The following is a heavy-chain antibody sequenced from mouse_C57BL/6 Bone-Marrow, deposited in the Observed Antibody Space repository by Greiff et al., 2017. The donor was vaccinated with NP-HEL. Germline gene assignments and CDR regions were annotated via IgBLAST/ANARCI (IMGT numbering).Heavy chain of an antibody. CDR1: GYTFTSYG. CDR3: ARGPYYYGSSYVDWYFDV. D-gene: IGHD1-1*01. J-gene: IGHJ1*03. Sequence: QVQLQQSGAELARPGASVKLSCKASGYTFTSYGISWVKQRTGQGLEWIGEIYPRSGNTYYNEKFKGKATLTADKSSSPAYMELRSLTSEDSAVYFCARGPYYYGSSYVDWYFDVWGTGTTVTVSS. V-gene: IGHV1-81*01. CDR2: IYPRSGNT.